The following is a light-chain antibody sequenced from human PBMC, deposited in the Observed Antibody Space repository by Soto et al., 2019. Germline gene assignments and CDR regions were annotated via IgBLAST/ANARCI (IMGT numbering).Light chain of an antibody. CDR2: KAS. CDR1: QSISNW. J-gene: IGKJ4*01. V-gene: IGKV1-5*03. CDR3: QQYDSNPLT. Sequence: DIQMTQSPSTLSASVGDRVTITCRASQSISNWLAWYQQKPGKAPKLLIYKASNLESGVPSRFSGSGSGTEFTLTISCLQPDDFTTYYCQQYDSNPLTFGGGTKVEIK.